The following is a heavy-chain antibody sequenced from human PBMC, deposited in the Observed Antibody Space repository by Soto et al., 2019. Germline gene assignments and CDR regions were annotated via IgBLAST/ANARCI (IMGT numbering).Heavy chain of an antibody. CDR3: VKSSGSYFVFYGTDV. V-gene: IGHV3-9*01. CDR2: IDWNSGSI. D-gene: IGHD1-26*01. Sequence: GGSLRLSGVASEFRFDDYAMQWVRQTPGKGLEWVAGIDWNSGSIAYVDSVKGRFTISRDNARNSLYLEMKSLRGEDTAVYYCVKSSGSYFVFYGTDVWGQGTTVTVSS. J-gene: IGHJ6*02. CDR1: EFRFDDYA.